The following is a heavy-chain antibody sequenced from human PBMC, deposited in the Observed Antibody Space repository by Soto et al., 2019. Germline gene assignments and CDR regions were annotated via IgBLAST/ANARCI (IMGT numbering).Heavy chain of an antibody. J-gene: IGHJ4*02. CDR3: ATMGTPATGLYYFDY. V-gene: IGHV4-30-4*01. D-gene: IGHD5-18*01. CDR2: ISYSGST. CDR1: GVSIRSGNYY. Sequence: SETLSLTCTVSGVSIRSGNYYWSWIRQPPGKGLEWIGFISYSGSTYYSLSLKSRVTISVDTSKNQFSLNLSFVTAADTAVYYCATMGTPATGLYYFDYWGQGTLVT.